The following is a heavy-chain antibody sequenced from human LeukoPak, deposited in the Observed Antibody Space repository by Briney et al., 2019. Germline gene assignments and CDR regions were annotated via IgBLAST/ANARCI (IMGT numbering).Heavy chain of an antibody. J-gene: IGHJ4*02. D-gene: IGHD2-2*01. CDR3: ASWGGVVVPAAIHPFDY. V-gene: IGHV3-23*01. CDR2: ISGSGGST. Sequence: GGSLRLSCAASGFTFSSYAMSWVRQAPGKGLEWVSAISGSGGSTYYADSVKGRFTISRDNSKNTLYLHMNSLRAEDTAVYYWASWGGVVVPAAIHPFDYWGQGTLVTVSS. CDR1: GFTFSSYA.